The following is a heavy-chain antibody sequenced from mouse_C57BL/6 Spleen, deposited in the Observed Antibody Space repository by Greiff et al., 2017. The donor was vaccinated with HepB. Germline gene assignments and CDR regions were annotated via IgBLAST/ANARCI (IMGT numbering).Heavy chain of an antibody. CDR3: ARSRIYYGSSSYFDY. Sequence: EVKLQESGPELVKPGASVKISCKASGYSFTGYYMNWVKQSPEKSLEWIGEINPSTGGTTYNQKFKAKATLTVDKSSSTAYMQLKSLTSEDSAVYYCARSRIYYGSSSYFDYWGQGTTLTVSS. CDR2: INPSTGGT. D-gene: IGHD1-1*01. V-gene: IGHV1-42*01. J-gene: IGHJ2*01. CDR1: GYSFTGYY.